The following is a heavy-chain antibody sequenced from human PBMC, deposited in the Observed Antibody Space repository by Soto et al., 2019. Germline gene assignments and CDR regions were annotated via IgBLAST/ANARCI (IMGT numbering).Heavy chain of an antibody. V-gene: IGHV1-69*10. J-gene: IGHJ4*02. CDR2: TIPELGTS. CDR1: GGFNNYA. Sequence: SVKVSCKASGGFNNYAVSWVRQAPGQGLEWMGVTIPELGTSNYAQRFQGRVTITVDKATNTAYLNLTTLTSEDTAIYFCARTSMTRIDYWGQGTLVTVSS. D-gene: IGHD4-17*01. CDR3: ARTSMTRIDY.